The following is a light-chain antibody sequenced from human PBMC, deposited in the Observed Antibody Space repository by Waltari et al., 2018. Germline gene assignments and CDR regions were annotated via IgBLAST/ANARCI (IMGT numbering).Light chain of an antibody. CDR3: QQYYTSPLT. CDR1: QSVFYSTNHKNY. CDR2: WSS. J-gene: IGKJ4*01. V-gene: IGKV4-1*01. Sequence: DVVLTQSPDSLAVSLGERATINCKSSQSVFYSTNHKNYLAWYQQKPGQPPKLLFYWSSTRESGVPDRFSGSGSGTDFTLTISSLQAEDVAVYYCQQYYTSPLTFGGGTKVEI.